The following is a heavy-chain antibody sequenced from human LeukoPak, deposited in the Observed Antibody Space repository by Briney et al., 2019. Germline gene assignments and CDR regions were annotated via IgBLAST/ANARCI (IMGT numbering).Heavy chain of an antibody. J-gene: IGHJ5*02. D-gene: IGHD6-19*01. V-gene: IGHV4-59*12. CDR1: GGSISSYY. CDR3: ARDAGKSLVAVAGSGWYDP. CDR2: IYYSGST. Sequence: SETLSLTCTVSGGSISSYYWSWIRQPPGKGLEYIGFIYYSGSTNYNPSLKSRVTISVDTSKNQFSLKLTSATAADTAVYYCARDAGKSLVAVAGSGWYDPWGQGTLVTVSS.